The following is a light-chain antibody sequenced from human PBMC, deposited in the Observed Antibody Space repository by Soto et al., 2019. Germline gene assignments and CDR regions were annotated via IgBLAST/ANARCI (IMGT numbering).Light chain of an antibody. CDR2: DAS. CDR3: QQRINWPVT. CDR1: QSVSNY. Sequence: EIVLAQSPATLSLSPGERATLSCRASQSVSNYLAWYQQKPSQAPRLLIYDASNRATGIPARFSVSGSGTDFTLTISSLESEDFAVSYCQQRINWPVTFGQGTRLEIK. V-gene: IGKV3-11*01. J-gene: IGKJ5*01.